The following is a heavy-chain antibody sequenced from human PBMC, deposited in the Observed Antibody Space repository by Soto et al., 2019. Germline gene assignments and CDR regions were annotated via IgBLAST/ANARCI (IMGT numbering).Heavy chain of an antibody. V-gene: IGHV4-34*01. CDR3: ARGVTVIPYCSGGSC. CDR1: GGPVSGYY. Sequence: PSETLSLTCAVYGGPVSGYYWRWIRQPPGKGLEWIGEINHSGSTNYNPSLKSRVTISVDTSKKQFSLKLSSVTAADTAVYYCARGVTVIPYCSGGSCWAEGTLVTVS. J-gene: IGHJ4*02. D-gene: IGHD2-15*01. CDR2: INHSGST.